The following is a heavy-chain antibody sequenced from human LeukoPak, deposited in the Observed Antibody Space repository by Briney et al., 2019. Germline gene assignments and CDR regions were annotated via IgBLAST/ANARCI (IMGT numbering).Heavy chain of an antibody. D-gene: IGHD3-22*01. CDR3: ARTYYYDSSGYPDYFDY. CDR2: INPNSGGT. CDR1: GYTFTGYY. V-gene: IGHV1-2*02. Sequence: GASVKVSCKASGYTFTGYYMHWVRQAPGQGLEWMGWINPNSGGTNYAQKFQGRVTMTRDTSISTAYMELSRLRSDDTAVYYCARTYYYDSSGYPDYFDYWGQGTLVTVSS. J-gene: IGHJ4*02.